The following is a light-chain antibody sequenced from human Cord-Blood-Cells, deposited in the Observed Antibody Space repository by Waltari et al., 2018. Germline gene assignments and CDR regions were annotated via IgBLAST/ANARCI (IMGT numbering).Light chain of an antibody. CDR1: QSISSY. Sequence: DIQMTQSPSSLSASVVDRVTITCRASQSISSYLNWYQQKPGKAPKLLIYAASSLQSGFPSRFSGSGSGTDFTLTISSLQPEDFATYYCQQSYSTPWTFGQGTKVEIK. CDR3: QQSYSTPWT. V-gene: IGKV1-39*01. J-gene: IGKJ1*01. CDR2: AAS.